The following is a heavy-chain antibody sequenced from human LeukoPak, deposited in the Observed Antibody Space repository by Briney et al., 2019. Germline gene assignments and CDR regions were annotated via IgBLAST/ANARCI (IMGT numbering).Heavy chain of an antibody. CDR2: INTNTGNP. D-gene: IGHD6-19*01. CDR3: ASSWTSSGYDY. CDR1: GYTFTSYA. Sequence: ASVKVSCKASGYTFTSYAMNWMRQAPGQGLEWMGWINTNTGNPTYAQGFTGRFVFSLDTSVSTAYLQISSLKAEDTAVYYCASSWTSSGYDYWGQGTLVTVSS. J-gene: IGHJ4*02. V-gene: IGHV7-4-1*02.